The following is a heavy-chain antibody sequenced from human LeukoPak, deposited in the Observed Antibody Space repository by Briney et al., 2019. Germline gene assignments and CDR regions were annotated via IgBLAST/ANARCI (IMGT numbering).Heavy chain of an antibody. J-gene: IGHJ3*02. CDR2: IYHSGST. V-gene: IGHV4-4*02. D-gene: IGHD3-22*01. CDR1: GGSISSSNW. Sequence: SGTLSLTCAVSGGSISSSNWWSWVRQPPGKGLEWIGEIYHSGSTNYNPSLKSRVTISVDKSKNQFSLKLSSVTAADTAVYYCARDPIRITMIVVPRWAFDIWGQGTMVTVSS. CDR3: ARDPIRITMIVVPRWAFDI.